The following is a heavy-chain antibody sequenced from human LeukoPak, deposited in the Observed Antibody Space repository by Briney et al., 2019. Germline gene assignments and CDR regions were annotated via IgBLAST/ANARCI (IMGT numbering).Heavy chain of an antibody. CDR2: ISSSSVYI. V-gene: IGHV3-21*01. CDR1: GFTFSSYS. D-gene: IGHD3-22*01. J-gene: IGHJ4*02. Sequence: GGSLRLSCVASGFTFSSYSMNWVRQAPGKGLEWVSSISSSSVYIHYADSVKGRFTISRDNAKNSLYLQMNSLRGEDTAVYYCAREGSGSTLDYWGQGTLVTVSS. CDR3: AREGSGSTLDY.